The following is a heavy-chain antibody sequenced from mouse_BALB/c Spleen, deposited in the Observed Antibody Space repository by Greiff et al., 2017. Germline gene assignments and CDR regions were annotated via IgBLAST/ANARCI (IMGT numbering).Heavy chain of an antibody. CDR2: INSNGGST. CDR3: ARVYYDDGAWFAY. CDR1: GFTFSSYG. D-gene: IGHD2-4*01. Sequence: EVRGVESGGGLVQPGGSLKLSCAASGFTFSSYGMSWVRQTPDKRLELVATINSNGGSTYYPDSVKGRFTISRDNAKNTLYLQMSSLKSEDTAMYYCARVYYDDGAWFAYWGQGTLVTVAA. J-gene: IGHJ3*01. V-gene: IGHV5-6-3*01.